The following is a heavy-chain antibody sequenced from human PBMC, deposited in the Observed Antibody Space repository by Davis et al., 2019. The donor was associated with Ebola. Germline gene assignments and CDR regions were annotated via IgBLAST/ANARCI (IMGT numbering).Heavy chain of an antibody. D-gene: IGHD3-10*01. V-gene: IGHV5-51*01. CDR2: IYPGDSDT. Sequence: PGGSLRLSCKGSGYIFTSYWIGWARQMPGKGLEWMGIIYPGDSDTRYSPSFQGQVTISADKSISTAYLQWSSLKASDTAMYYCARHVALRGETFDYWGQGTLVTVSS. J-gene: IGHJ4*02. CDR3: ARHVALRGETFDY. CDR1: GYIFTSYW.